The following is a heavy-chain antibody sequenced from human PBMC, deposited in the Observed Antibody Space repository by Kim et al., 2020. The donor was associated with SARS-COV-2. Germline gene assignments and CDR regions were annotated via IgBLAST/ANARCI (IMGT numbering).Heavy chain of an antibody. CDR1: GFNVYNNY. CDR2: IQAGGNT. J-gene: IGHJ6*02. Sequence: GGSLRLSCVASGFNVYNNYMNWVRQAPGKGLDWVSVIQAGGNTYYGDSARGRFTISRDNSKNTLYLQMSSMRAEDTAVYYCARVGAAAAYGMDVWGQGTTVIVS. CDR3: ARVGAAAAYGMDV. D-gene: IGHD6-13*01. V-gene: IGHV3-53*01.